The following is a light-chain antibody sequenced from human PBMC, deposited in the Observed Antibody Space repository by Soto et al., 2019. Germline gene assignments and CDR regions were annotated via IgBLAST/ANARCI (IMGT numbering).Light chain of an antibody. CDR3: AACDDSLSGL. V-gene: IGLV1-47*01. CDR1: SSNIGSNY. CDR2: RNN. J-gene: IGLJ2*01. Sequence: QSVLTQPPSASGTPGQRVTISCSGSSSNIGSNYVYWYQQLPGTAPKLLIYRNNERPSGVPDRFSGSKSGTSASLAISGLRSEDEADYYCAACDDSLSGLFGGGTKLTVL.